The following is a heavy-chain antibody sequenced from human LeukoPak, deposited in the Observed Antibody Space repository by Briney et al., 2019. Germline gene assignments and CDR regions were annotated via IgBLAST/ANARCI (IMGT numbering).Heavy chain of an antibody. J-gene: IGHJ5*02. CDR3: ARGIFYGGRNQYIWFDL. Sequence: SETLSLTCAVYGGPFRGFFWSWIRQAPGEGLEWIGEISHSGSPNYNPSLRSRITISLDTSKSQFSLRLTSVTAADSAVYFCARGIFYGGRNQYIWFDLWGQGTLVTVSS. CDR2: ISHSGSP. CDR1: GGPFRGFF. V-gene: IGHV4-34*01. D-gene: IGHD4-23*01.